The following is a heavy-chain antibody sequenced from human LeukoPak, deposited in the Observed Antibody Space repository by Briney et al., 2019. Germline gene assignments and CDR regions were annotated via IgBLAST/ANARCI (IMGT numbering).Heavy chain of an antibody. CDR1: GGSISSGGYY. D-gene: IGHD4-17*01. V-gene: IGHV4-31*03. Sequence: SETLSITCTVSGGSISSGGYYWNWIRQHPGKGLEWIGYIYYSGSTYYNPSLKSRITISVDTSKDQFSLRLSSVTAADTAVYYCARVEPDDYGDYGKIDYWGQGTLVTVSS. J-gene: IGHJ4*02. CDR2: IYYSGST. CDR3: ARVEPDDYGDYGKIDY.